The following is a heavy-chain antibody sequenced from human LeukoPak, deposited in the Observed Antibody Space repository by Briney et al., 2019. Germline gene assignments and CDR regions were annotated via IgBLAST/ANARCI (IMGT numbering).Heavy chain of an antibody. D-gene: IGHD3-22*01. CDR1: GGSISSSSYS. CDR2: MHHSGST. CDR3: ACAPYYWVSDY. Sequence: SETLSLTCTVSGGSISSSSYSWGWIRQPPGKGLEWIGRMHHSGSTYYNPSLKSRASISVHPSKKQLSLKLNSVTAADTAVYYCACAPYYWVSDYWGQGTLVTVSS. V-gene: IGHV4-39*01. J-gene: IGHJ4*02.